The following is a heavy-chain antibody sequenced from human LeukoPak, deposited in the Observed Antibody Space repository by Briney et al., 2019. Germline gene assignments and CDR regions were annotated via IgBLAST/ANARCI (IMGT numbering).Heavy chain of an antibody. V-gene: IGHV1-8*01. CDR1: GYTFTSYD. Sequence: ASVKVSCKASGYTFTSYDINWVRQATGQGLEWMGWMNPNSGNTGYAQKFQGRVTMTRNTSISTAYMELSSLRSEDTAVYYCARVRMFGSGKDNWFDPWGQGTLVTVSS. D-gene: IGHD3-10*01. CDR2: MNPNSGNT. CDR3: ARVRMFGSGKDNWFDP. J-gene: IGHJ5*02.